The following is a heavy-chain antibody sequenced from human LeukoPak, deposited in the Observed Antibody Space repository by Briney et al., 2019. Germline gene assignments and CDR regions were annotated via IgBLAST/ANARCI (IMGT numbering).Heavy chain of an antibody. J-gene: IGHJ5*02. V-gene: IGHV1-2*02. CDR1: GYTFTGYY. D-gene: IGHD2-2*01. Sequence: ASVNVSCKASGYTFTGYYMHWVRQAPGQGLEWMGWINPNSGGTNYAQKFQGRVTMTTDTSTSTAYMELRSLRSDDTAVYYCARERGYCSSTSCYYWFDPWGQGTLVTVSS. CDR3: ARERGYCSSTSCYYWFDP. CDR2: INPNSGGT.